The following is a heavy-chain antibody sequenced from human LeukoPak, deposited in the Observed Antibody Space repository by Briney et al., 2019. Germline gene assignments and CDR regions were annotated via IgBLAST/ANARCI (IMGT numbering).Heavy chain of an antibody. CDR2: ISGSGGST. D-gene: IGHD6-19*01. CDR1: GFTFSSYA. Sequence: GGSLRLSCAASGFTFSSYAMSWVRQAPGKGLEWASAISGSGGSTYYADSVKGRFTISRDNSKNTLYLQMNSLRAEDTAVYYCAKAAYSSGWYGTFDYWGQGTLVTVSS. J-gene: IGHJ4*02. V-gene: IGHV3-23*01. CDR3: AKAAYSSGWYGTFDY.